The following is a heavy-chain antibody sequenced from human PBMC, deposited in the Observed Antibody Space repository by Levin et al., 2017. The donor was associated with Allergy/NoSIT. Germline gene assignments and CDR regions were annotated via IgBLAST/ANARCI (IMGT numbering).Heavy chain of an antibody. CDR1: GFNFNDYV. CDR2: ISWETGAI. V-gene: IGHV3-9*01. Sequence: HPGGSLRLSCAVSGFNFNDYVIHWVRQLPGKGLEWVSGISWETGAINYADSVKGRFTISRDTAKSSLFLQMNSLRVEDTALYYCAKDLKMGITPRPSETFHSDYWGQGTLVTVSP. CDR3: AKDLKMGITPRPSETFHSDY. D-gene: IGHD6-6*01. J-gene: IGHJ4*02.